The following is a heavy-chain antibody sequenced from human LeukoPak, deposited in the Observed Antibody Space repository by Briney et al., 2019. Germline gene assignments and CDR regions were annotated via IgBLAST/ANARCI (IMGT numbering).Heavy chain of an antibody. Sequence: RRASVKVSCKASGYTFTRYFIYWVRQAPGQSLEWMGLINAGNGNTKYSQKFQGRVTITRDTSASTAYMELSSLRSEDTAVYYCARDAWFGEFTVTYYYYYGMDVWGQGTTVTVSS. D-gene: IGHD3-10*01. J-gene: IGHJ6*02. CDR2: INAGNGNT. CDR3: ARDAWFGEFTVTYYYYYGMDV. V-gene: IGHV1-3*01. CDR1: GYTFTRYF.